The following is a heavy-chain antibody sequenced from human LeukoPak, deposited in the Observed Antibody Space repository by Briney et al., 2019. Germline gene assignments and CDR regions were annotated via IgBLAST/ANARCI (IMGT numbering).Heavy chain of an antibody. CDR3: ANLGLPGNYDFWSVYYYYYGMDV. Sequence: SETLSLTCTVSGGSISSGGYYWSWIRQHPGKGLEWIGYIYYSGSTYYNPSLKSRVTISVDTSKNQFSLKLSSVTAADTAVYYCANLGLPGNYDFWSVYYYYYGMDVWGQGTTVTVSS. CDR1: GGSISSGGYY. J-gene: IGHJ6*02. CDR2: IYYSGST. D-gene: IGHD3-3*01. V-gene: IGHV4-31*03.